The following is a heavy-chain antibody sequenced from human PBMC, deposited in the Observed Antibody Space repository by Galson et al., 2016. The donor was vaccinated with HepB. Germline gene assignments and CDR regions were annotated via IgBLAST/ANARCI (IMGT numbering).Heavy chain of an antibody. CDR2: IENDGSRK. CDR1: GFSFRSYW. V-gene: IGHV3-74*01. J-gene: IGHJ6*02. Sequence: SLRLSCAASGFSFRSYWMHWVRQAPGMGLVWVSRIENDGSRKSYSDSVKGRFTISRDNAKNTVFLQMNSLRVEDTAVYCCAKEGDFYGMDVWGQGTTVTVSS. CDR3: AKEGDFYGMDV. D-gene: IGHD3-16*01.